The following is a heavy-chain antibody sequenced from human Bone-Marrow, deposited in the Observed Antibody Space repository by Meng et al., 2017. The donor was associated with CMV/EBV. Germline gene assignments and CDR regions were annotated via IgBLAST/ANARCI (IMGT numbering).Heavy chain of an antibody. J-gene: IGHJ4*02. D-gene: IGHD1-7*01. CDR1: GGSISSSSYY. V-gene: IGHV4-39*07. Sequence: SETLSLTCTVSGGSISSSSYYWGWIRQPPGKGLEWIGSIYYSGSTYYNPSLKSRVTISVDTSKNQFSLKLSSVTAADTAVYYCFITGTILDYWGQGTRVTVSS. CDR3: FITGTILDY. CDR2: IYYSGST.